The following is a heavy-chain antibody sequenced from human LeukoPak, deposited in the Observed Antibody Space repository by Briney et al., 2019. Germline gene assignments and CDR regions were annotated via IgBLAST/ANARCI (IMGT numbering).Heavy chain of an antibody. CDR2: IIPIFGTA. V-gene: IGHV1-69*05. CDR1: GGTFSSYA. D-gene: IGHD5-18*01. CDR3: ARIDNGYSYGYGDY. J-gene: IGHJ4*02. Sequence: GASVKVSCKASGGTFSSYAISWVRQAPGQGLEWMGGIIPIFGTANYAQKFQGRVTITTDESTSTAYMELSSLRSEDTAVYYCARIDNGYSYGYGDYWGQGALVTVSS.